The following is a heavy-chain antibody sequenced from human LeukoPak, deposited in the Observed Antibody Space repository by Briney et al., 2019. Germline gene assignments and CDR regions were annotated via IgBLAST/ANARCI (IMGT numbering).Heavy chain of an antibody. V-gene: IGHV3-30*02. CDR1: GFTFSSYG. Sequence: PGGSLRLSCAASGFTFSSYGMHWVRQAPGKGLEWVAFIRYDGSNKYYADSVKGRFTISRDNSKNTLYLQMNSLRAEDTAVYYCSILDRGYCSSTSCYANNWFDPWGQGTLVTVSS. J-gene: IGHJ5*02. CDR3: SILDRGYCSSTSCYANNWFDP. D-gene: IGHD2-2*01. CDR2: IRYDGSNK.